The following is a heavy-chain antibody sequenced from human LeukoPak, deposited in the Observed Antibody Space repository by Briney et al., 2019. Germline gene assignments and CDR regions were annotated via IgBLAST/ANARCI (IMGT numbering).Heavy chain of an antibody. CDR2: ISHSGST. V-gene: IGHV4-34*01. CDR1: GGSFSGYY. J-gene: IGHJ5*02. Sequence: SETLSLTCAVYGGSFSGYYWSWIRQPPGKGLEWIGEISHSGSTNYNPSLKSRVTISVDTSKNQFSLKLSSVTAADTAVYYCAGSYYYASGSYPDNWFDPWGQGTLVTVSS. D-gene: IGHD3-10*01. CDR3: AGSYYYASGSYPDNWFDP.